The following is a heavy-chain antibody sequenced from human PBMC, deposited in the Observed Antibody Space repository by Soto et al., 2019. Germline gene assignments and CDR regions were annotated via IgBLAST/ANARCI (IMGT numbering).Heavy chain of an antibody. V-gene: IGHV1-69*06. CDR2: IVPMFGTS. Sequence: QGRLVQSGAEVRKPGSSVKVSCKVIGGTSTRYAFNWVRQAPGQGLEWMGGIVPMFGTSKYAQKFQGRVTITADTSTNIAYMELRSLRSEDTAVYYCNRGSEYDFWSGYLWGQGTLVSVSS. CDR3: NRGSEYDFWSGYL. J-gene: IGHJ4*02. D-gene: IGHD3-3*01. CDR1: GGTSTRYA.